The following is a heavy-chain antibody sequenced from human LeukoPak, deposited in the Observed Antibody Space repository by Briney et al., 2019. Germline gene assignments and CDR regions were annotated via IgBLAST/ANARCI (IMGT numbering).Heavy chain of an antibody. Sequence: PGRSLRLSCAASGFTFSSYAMHWVRQAPGKGLEWVAVISYDGSNKYYADSVKGRFTISRDNSKNTLYLQMNSLRAEDTAVYYCARLAVIAAIHNWFDPWGQGTLVTVSS. V-gene: IGHV3-30*04. D-gene: IGHD6-13*01. CDR2: ISYDGSNK. J-gene: IGHJ5*02. CDR1: GFTFSSYA. CDR3: ARLAVIAAIHNWFDP.